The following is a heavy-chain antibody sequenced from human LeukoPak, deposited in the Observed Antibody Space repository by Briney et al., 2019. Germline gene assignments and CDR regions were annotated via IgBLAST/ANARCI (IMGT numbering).Heavy chain of an antibody. D-gene: IGHD5-18*01. V-gene: IGHV4-34*01. CDR2: INHSGST. Sequence: SETLSLTCAVYGGSFSGYYWSWIRQPPGKGLEWIGEINHSGSTNYNPSLKSRVTISVDTPKNQFSLKLSSVTAADTAVYYCARSAVDTAMVTGGERYYFDYWGQGTLVTVSS. CDR3: ARSAVDTAMVTGGERYYFDY. J-gene: IGHJ4*02. CDR1: GGSFSGYY.